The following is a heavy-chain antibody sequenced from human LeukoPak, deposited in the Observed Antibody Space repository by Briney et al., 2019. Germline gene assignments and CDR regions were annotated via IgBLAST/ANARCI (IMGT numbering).Heavy chain of an antibody. V-gene: IGHV4-61*02. D-gene: IGHD3-10*01. J-gene: IGHJ4*02. CDR1: GGSISSGSYY. CDR2: IYTSGST. CDR3: ATQYYYGSGIMFDY. Sequence: SETLSLTCTVSGGSISSGSYYWSWIRQPAGKGLEWIGRIYTSGSTNYNPSLKSRVTISVDTSKNQFSLKLSSVTAADTAVYYCATQYYYGSGIMFDYRGQGTLVTVSS.